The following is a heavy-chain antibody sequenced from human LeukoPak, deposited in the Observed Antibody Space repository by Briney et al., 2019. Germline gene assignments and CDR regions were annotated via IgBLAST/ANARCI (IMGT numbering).Heavy chain of an antibody. CDR1: GGSISSYY. CDR3: ARGGLYANIRYDY. J-gene: IGHJ4*02. V-gene: IGHV4-59*01. CDR2: IYAGANA. Sequence: PSETLSLTCTVSGGSISSYYWTWIRQSPGKGLEWIGYIYAGANAEYNPSLRGRVAISVDTSKNQFSLNLNSATAADTAVYYCARGGLYANIRYDYWGQGALVTVSS. D-gene: IGHD3/OR15-3a*01.